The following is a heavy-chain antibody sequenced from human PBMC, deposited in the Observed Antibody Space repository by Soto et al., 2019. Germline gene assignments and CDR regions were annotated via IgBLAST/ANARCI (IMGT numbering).Heavy chain of an antibody. CDR2: IYPGYSNT. D-gene: IGHD3-9*01. V-gene: IGHV5-51*01. J-gene: IGHJ6*02. CDR1: GYSFTTYW. CDR3: ATFGDILNVYSNGMDV. Sequence: PGESLKISYKGSGYSFTTYWIGWVRQMPGKGLEWRGIIYPGYSNTKYSPSFQGQITISADKSIDTAYLQWNSLKASDTAMYYSATFGDILNVYSNGMDVCGQGTTVTVS.